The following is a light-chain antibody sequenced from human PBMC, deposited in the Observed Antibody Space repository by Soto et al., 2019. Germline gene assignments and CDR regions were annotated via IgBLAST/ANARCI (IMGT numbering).Light chain of an antibody. V-gene: IGLV2-23*01. CDR1: RRDVGNYNL. CDR3: CSYAGNNYV. CDR2: EGN. Sequence: QSALTQPASVSGSPGQSITISCTGTRRDVGNYNLVSWYQQHPGKAPKLIIYEGNKRPSGVSNRFSESKSGNTASLTISGLQADDEADYYCCSYAGNNYVFGTATKLTVL. J-gene: IGLJ1*01.